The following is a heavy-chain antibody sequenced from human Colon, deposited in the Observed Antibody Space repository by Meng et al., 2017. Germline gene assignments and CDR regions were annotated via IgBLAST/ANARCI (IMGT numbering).Heavy chain of an antibody. V-gene: IGHV4-31*03. J-gene: IGHJ4*02. CDR3: AREGPIAVAGYDY. CDR2: INHSGST. Sequence: QVQLHESGPGLVKPSQNLSLTCTVSGGSLSSDTYYWTWIRQDPGKGLEWIGIINHSGSTYYNPSLKSRVTMSLDTSKQQFSLKLISVTAADTAVYYCAREGPIAVAGYDYWGQGTLVTVSS. CDR1: GGSLSSDTYY. D-gene: IGHD6-19*01.